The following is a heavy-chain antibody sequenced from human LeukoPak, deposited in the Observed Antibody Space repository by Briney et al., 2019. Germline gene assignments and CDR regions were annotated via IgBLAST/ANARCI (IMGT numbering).Heavy chain of an antibody. CDR3: ARGEHSSFDY. CDR1: GFTFSSYD. V-gene: IGHV3-30*02. D-gene: IGHD6-6*01. CDR2: LQYDGSNK. J-gene: IGHJ4*02. Sequence: TGGSLRLSCAASGFTFSSYDMHWVRQAPGKGLEWVAFLQYDGSNKYYADSVKGRFTISRDNAKNSLYLQMNSLRAEDTAVYYCARGEHSSFDYWGQGTLVTVSS.